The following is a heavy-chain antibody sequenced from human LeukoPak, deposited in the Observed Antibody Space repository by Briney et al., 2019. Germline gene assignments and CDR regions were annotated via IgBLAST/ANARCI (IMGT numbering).Heavy chain of an antibody. CDR1: GSSISSSSYY. D-gene: IGHD5-18*01. V-gene: IGHV4-39*01. CDR2: GSYSGST. J-gene: IGHJ4*02. Sequence: SQTLSLTWTVSGSSISSSSYYWGWIRQPPGKGLEWIGGGSYSGSTYYNPSLKSRVTVSVDTSKNQFSLKLSSVTAADTAVYYCARWGYSYGIDYWGQGTLVTVSS. CDR3: ARWGYSYGIDY.